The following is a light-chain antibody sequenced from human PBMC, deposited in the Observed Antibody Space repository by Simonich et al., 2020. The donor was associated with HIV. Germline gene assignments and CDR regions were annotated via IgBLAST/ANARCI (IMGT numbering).Light chain of an antibody. J-gene: IGKJ4*02. CDR1: QTVSSSY. V-gene: IGKV3D-20*02. CDR2: GAS. CDR3: QQRSNWEGT. Sequence: EIVLTQFPGTLSLSPGERATLSCRASQTVSSSYLAWYQQKPGQAPRLLIYGASSRATGIPDRFSGSWSGTDFTLTISSLEPEDFAVYYCQQRSNWEGTFGGGTKVEIK.